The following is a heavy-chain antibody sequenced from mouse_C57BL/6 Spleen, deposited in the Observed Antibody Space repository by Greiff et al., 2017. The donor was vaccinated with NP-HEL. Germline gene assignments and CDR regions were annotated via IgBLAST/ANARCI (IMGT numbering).Heavy chain of an antibody. V-gene: IGHV1-62-2*01. D-gene: IGHD1-1*01. CDR2: FYPGSGSI. CDR1: GYTFTEYT. CDR3: ARQYYYGSSPYYAMDY. J-gene: IGHJ4*01. Sequence: VQLVESGAELVKPGASVKLSCKASGYTFTEYTIHWVKQRSGQGLEWIGWFYPGSGSIKYNEKFKDKATLTADKSSSTVYMELSRLTSEDSAVYFCARQYYYGSSPYYAMDYWGQGTSVTVSS.